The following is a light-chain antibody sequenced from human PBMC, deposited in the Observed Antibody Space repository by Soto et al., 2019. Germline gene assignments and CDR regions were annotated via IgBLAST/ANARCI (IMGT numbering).Light chain of an antibody. Sequence: QSLLNQPASVSGSPGQSITISCTGTSSDVGGYNYVSWYQHHPGKAPKLMIFDVSNRPSGVSNHFSGSKSGNTASLTISGLQPEDEADYYCSSYTTSNTRQIVFGTGTKVTVL. V-gene: IGLV2-14*03. J-gene: IGLJ1*01. CDR2: DVS. CDR3: SSYTTSNTRQIV. CDR1: SSDVGGYNY.